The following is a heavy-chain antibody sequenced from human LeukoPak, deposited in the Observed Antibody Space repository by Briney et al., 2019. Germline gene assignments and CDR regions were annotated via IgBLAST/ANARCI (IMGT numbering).Heavy chain of an antibody. Sequence: ASVKVSCKASGYTFTSYDINWVRQATGQGLEWMGWMNPNSGNTGYAQKFQGRVTMTRNTSISTAYMELSSLRSKDTAVYYCARGYCSSTSCYTENWFDPWGQGTLVTVSS. CDR1: GYTFTSYD. J-gene: IGHJ5*02. V-gene: IGHV1-8*01. CDR2: MNPNSGNT. D-gene: IGHD2-2*02. CDR3: ARGYCSSTSCYTENWFDP.